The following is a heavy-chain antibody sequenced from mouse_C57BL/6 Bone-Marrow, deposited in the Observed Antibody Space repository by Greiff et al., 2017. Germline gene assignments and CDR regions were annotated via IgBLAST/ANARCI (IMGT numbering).Heavy chain of an antibody. CDR3: ARNNWDEDWFAY. V-gene: IGHV2-2*01. D-gene: IGHD4-1*02. CDR1: GFSLTSYG. J-gene: IGHJ3*01. Sequence: QVQLQQSGPGLVQPSQSLSITCTVSGFSLTSYGVHWVRQSPGKGLEWLGVIWSGGSTYYNAAFISRLSISKDNSKSQVFFKMNSLQADDTAIYYCARNNWDEDWFAYWGQGTLVTVSA. CDR2: IWSGGST.